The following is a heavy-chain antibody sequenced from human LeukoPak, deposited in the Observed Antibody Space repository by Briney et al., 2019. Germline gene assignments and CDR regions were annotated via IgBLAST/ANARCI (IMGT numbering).Heavy chain of an antibody. CDR3: ARDWAVGYGDYLFDY. CDR2: ISSSGSTI. J-gene: IGHJ4*02. Sequence: PGGSLRLSCAASGFTFSSYEMNWVRQAPGKGLEWVSYISSSGSTIYYADSVKGRLTISRDNAKNSLYLQMNSLRAEDTAVYYCARDWAVGYGDYLFDYWGQGTLVTVSS. V-gene: IGHV3-48*03. D-gene: IGHD4-17*01. CDR1: GFTFSSYE.